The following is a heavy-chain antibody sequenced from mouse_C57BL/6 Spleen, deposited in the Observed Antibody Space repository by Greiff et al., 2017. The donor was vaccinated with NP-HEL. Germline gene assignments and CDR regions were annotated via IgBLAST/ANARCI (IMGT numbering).Heavy chain of an antibody. D-gene: IGHD1-1*01. V-gene: IGHV1-54*01. J-gene: IGHJ2*01. CDR1: GYAFTNYL. CDR3: AREGSLITTVVAHFDY. CDR2: INPGSGGT. Sequence: QVQLQQSGAELVRPGTSVKVSCKASGYAFTNYLIEWVKQRPGQGLEWIGVINPGSGGTNYNGKFKGKATLTADKSSSTAYMQLSSLTSEDSAVYFCAREGSLITTVVAHFDYWGQGTTLTVSS.